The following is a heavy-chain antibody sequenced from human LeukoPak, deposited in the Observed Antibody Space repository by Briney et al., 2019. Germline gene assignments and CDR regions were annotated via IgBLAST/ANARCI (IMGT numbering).Heavy chain of an antibody. CDR3: ARSQTYSYYYDSSGYLGY. Sequence: PGGSLRLSCAASGFTFSSYEMNWVRQAPGKGLEWVSYISSSGSTIYYADSVKGRFAISRDNAKNSLYLQMNSLRAEDTAVYYCARSQTYSYYYDSSGYLGYWGQGTLVTVSS. D-gene: IGHD3-22*01. J-gene: IGHJ4*02. CDR1: GFTFSSYE. V-gene: IGHV3-48*03. CDR2: ISSSGSTI.